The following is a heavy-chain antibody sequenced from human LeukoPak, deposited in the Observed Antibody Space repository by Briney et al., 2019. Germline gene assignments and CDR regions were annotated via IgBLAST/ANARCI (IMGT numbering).Heavy chain of an antibody. CDR1: GFTFSNAW. Sequence: GGSLRLSCAASGFTFSNAWMNWVRQAPGKGLEWVGRIKSKTDGGTTDYAAPVKGRFTISRDDPKNTLYLQMNSLKTEDTAVYYCTTRDYGDTPGYFDYWGQGTLVTVSS. CDR2: IKSKTDGGTT. V-gene: IGHV3-15*07. J-gene: IGHJ4*02. CDR3: TTRDYGDTPGYFDY. D-gene: IGHD4-17*01.